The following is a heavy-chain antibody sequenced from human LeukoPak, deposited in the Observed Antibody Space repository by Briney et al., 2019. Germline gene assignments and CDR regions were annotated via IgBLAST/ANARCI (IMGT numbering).Heavy chain of an antibody. CDR1: GGSFSNGGYY. CDR2: IYYTGST. Sequence: SETLSLTCDVSGGSFSNGGYYWSWIRQHPGKGLECIGNIYYTGSTYYNPSLKSRLNISVDTSKNQFSLNLTSVTAADTAVYYCASEGPSGYVDYWGQGTLVTVSS. J-gene: IGHJ4*02. CDR3: ASEGPSGYVDY. D-gene: IGHD1-26*01. V-gene: IGHV4-31*11.